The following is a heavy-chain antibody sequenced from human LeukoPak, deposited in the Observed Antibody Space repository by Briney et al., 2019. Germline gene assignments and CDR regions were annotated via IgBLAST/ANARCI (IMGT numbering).Heavy chain of an antibody. J-gene: IGHJ4*02. CDR3: ARGSRGYSYG. V-gene: IGHV4-61*01. CDR2: IYYSGST. D-gene: IGHD5-18*01. CDR1: GASVSSGSYY. Sequence: SETLSLTCTVSGASVSSGSYYWSWIRQPPGKGLEWIGYIYYSGSTNYNPSLKSRVTISVDTSKNQFSLKLSSVTAADTAVHYCARGSRGYSYGWGQGTLVTVSS.